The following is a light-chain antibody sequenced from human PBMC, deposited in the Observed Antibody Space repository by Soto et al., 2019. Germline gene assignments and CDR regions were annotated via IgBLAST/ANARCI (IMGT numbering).Light chain of an antibody. CDR1: QDITTY. CDR2: DAF. J-gene: IGKJ4*01. Sequence: DIQLTQSPSSLSASVGDRVTITCRASQDITTYLNWYQQKPGKAPTVLIYDAFKLEAGVPSRFSGSGSGTDFTLIITSLPPEDIGTYYCQQYDNLPLTFGGGTRVEI. CDR3: QQYDNLPLT. V-gene: IGKV1-33*01.